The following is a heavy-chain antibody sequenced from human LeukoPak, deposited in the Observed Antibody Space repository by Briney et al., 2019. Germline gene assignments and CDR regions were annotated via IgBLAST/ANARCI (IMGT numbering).Heavy chain of an antibody. CDR2: FSGSDDAT. D-gene: IGHD1-26*01. Sequence: GGSLGLFCTASWFPFYKWAISWGRQTPGRGLEGVSTFSGSDDATYYADSVEGRFTISRDNSKNTLSLQMSSLRAEDTAVYYCAKDLQSGDYLLDFDSWGQGTLVTVSS. V-gene: IGHV3-23*01. CDR3: AKDLQSGDYLLDFDS. J-gene: IGHJ4*02. CDR1: WFPFYKWA.